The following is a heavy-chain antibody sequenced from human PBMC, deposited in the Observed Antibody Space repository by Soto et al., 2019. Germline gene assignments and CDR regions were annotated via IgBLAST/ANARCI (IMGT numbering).Heavy chain of an antibody. Sequence: QLQLQDSGPGLVQPSETLSLTCTVSGGSISSSSYYWGWIRQPPGKGLEWIGSIYYSGSTYYNPSQDSRVTISVDTTKNQFSLTLSSVTAADTAVYYCASASIAAAGPYYGMDVWGQGTTGTVSS. V-gene: IGHV4-39*01. CDR1: GGSISSSSYY. CDR2: IYYSGST. D-gene: IGHD6-13*01. CDR3: ASASIAAAGPYYGMDV. J-gene: IGHJ6*02.